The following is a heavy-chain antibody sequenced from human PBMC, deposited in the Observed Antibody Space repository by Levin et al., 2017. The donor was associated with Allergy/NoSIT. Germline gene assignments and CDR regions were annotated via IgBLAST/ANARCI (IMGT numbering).Heavy chain of an antibody. CDR3: VRDSRATKIIPPTKMIPGGLSYDYYNGMDV. D-gene: IGHD3-16*01. Sequence: GESLKISCEASGITVSTNHMTWVRQAPGKGLEWVSIIYSGGSAYYADSVKGRFTISRDSGKNILYLQMDSLRAEDTAVYYCVRDSRATKIIPPTKMIPGGLSYDYYNGMDVWGQGTTVTVSS. V-gene: IGHV3-53*01. CDR1: GITVSTNH. J-gene: IGHJ6*02. CDR2: IYSGGSA.